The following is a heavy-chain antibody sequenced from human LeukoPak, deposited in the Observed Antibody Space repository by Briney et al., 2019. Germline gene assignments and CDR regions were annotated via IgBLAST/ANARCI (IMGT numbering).Heavy chain of an antibody. CDR2: IWYDGSNE. J-gene: IGHJ4*02. CDR3: ARDGLRDGCNMDYFDY. CDR1: GFTFSTYG. V-gene: IGHV3-33*01. Sequence: GGSLRLSCAASGFTFSTYGMHWVRQAPGKGLEWVAVIWYDGSNEYYADSVKGRFTISRHNSKNTLYLQMNSLRTEDTAVYYCARDGLRDGCNMDYFDYWGQGSLVTVSS. D-gene: IGHD5-24*01.